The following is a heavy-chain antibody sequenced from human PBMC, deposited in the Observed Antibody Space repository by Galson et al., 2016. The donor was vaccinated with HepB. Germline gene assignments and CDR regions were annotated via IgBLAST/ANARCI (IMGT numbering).Heavy chain of an antibody. CDR2: ISYDGSNE. CDR3: AKRHEYCPAVGCSVDY. J-gene: IGHJ4*02. V-gene: IGHV3-30-3*02. CDR1: GFIFNSHA. D-gene: IGHD2/OR15-2a*01. Sequence: SLRLSCAASGFIFNSHAMNWVRQAPGKGLEWVAVISYDGSNEYYADSVKGRFTISRDNSKNTLYLHMNSLRAEDTAVYYCAKRHEYCPAVGCSVDYWGQGTLVAVSS.